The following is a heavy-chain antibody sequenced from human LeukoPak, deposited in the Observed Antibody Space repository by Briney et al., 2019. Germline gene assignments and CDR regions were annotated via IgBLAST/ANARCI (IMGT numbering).Heavy chain of an antibody. V-gene: IGHV1-2*06. J-gene: IGHJ6*03. CDR1: GYTFTGYY. Sequence: GASVKVSCKASGYTFTGYYMHWVRQAPGQGLEWMGRINPNSGGTNYAQKFQGRVTMTRDTSISTAYMELSRLRSDDTAVYYCARGRGWYYYYMDVWGKGTTVTVSS. D-gene: IGHD6-19*01. CDR2: INPNSGGT. CDR3: ARGRGWYYYYMDV.